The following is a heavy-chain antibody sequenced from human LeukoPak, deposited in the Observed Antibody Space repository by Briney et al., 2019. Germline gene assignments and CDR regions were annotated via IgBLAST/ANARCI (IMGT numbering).Heavy chain of an antibody. Sequence: GGSLRLSCAASGFTFSSYSMNWVRQAPGKGLEWVSSISSSSYIYYADSVKGRFTISRDNAKNSLYLQMNSLRAEDTAVYYCARGLGLGTYLDYWGQGTLVTVSS. CDR2: ISSSSYI. D-gene: IGHD3-9*01. CDR3: ARGLGLGTYLDY. V-gene: IGHV3-21*01. J-gene: IGHJ4*02. CDR1: GFTFSSYS.